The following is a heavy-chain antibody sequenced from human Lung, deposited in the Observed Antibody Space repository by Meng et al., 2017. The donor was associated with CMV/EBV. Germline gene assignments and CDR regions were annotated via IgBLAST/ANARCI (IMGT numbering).Heavy chain of an antibody. CDR2: IKQDGSEK. CDR1: GFTFSSYW. Sequence: GGSLRLSCAASGFTFSSYWMSWVRQAPGKGLEWVANIKQDGSEKYYVDSVKGRFTISRDNAKNSLYLQMNSLRAEDTAVYYCTRISDMTGTTYYFDYWGQGTQVTGSS. D-gene: IGHD1-20*01. V-gene: IGHV3-7*01. J-gene: IGHJ4*02. CDR3: TRISDMTGTTYYFDY.